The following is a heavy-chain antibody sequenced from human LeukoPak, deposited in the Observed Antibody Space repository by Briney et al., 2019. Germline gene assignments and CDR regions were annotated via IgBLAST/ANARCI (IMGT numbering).Heavy chain of an antibody. Sequence: GGSLRLSCAASGFTFSSHGMHWVRQAPGKGLEWAAVISYDGSNKYYADSVKGRFTISRDNSKNTLYLQMNSLRAEDTAVYYCAKDSDRLWFGELLDYWGQGTLVTVSS. CDR2: ISYDGSNK. CDR1: GFTFSSHG. J-gene: IGHJ4*02. V-gene: IGHV3-30*18. D-gene: IGHD3-10*01. CDR3: AKDSDRLWFGELLDY.